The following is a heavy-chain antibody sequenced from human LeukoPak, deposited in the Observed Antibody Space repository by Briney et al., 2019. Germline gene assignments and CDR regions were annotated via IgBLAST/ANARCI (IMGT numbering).Heavy chain of an antibody. CDR3: ARGTIAVAGDYYFDY. Sequence: GGSLRLSCAASGFTFSSYWMSWVRQAPGKGLEWVANFKQDVSEKYYVDSVKGRFTISRDNAKNSLYLQMNSLRAEDTAVYYCARGTIAVAGDYYFDYWGQGTLVTVSS. D-gene: IGHD6-19*01. CDR2: FKQDVSEK. V-gene: IGHV3-7*01. CDR1: GFTFSSYW. J-gene: IGHJ4*02.